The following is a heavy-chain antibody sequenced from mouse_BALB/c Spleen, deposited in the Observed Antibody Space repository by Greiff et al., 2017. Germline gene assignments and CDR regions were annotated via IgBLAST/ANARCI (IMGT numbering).Heavy chain of an antibody. J-gene: IGHJ3*01. D-gene: IGHD2-13*01. CDR2: IYPGGGYT. Sequence: QVQLKESGAELVRPGTSVKMSCKAAGYTFTNYWICWVKQRPGHGLEWIGDIYPGGGYTNYNEKFKGKATLTADTSSSTAYMQLSSLTSEDSAIYYCASCGDSVDAWFAYWGQGTVVTVSA. CDR1: GYTFTNYW. CDR3: ASCGDSVDAWFAY. V-gene: IGHV1-63*02.